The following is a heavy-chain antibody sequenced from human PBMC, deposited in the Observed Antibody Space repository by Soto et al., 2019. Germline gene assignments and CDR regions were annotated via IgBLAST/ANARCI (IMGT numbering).Heavy chain of an antibody. V-gene: IGHV3-7*03. CDR2: IRKDGSEK. CDR1: GFSISSYW. Sequence: GSLRLSCAASGFSISSYWMNWVRQAPGKGLEWVAIIRKDGSEKYYVDSVKGRFTISRDNAKNSLYLQMNSPRDDDTAVYYCAGGSGWLSDYWGRGTLVTVSS. D-gene: IGHD6-19*01. CDR3: AGGSGWLSDY. J-gene: IGHJ4*02.